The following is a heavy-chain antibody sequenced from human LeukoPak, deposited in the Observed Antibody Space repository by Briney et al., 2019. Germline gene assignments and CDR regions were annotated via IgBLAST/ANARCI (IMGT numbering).Heavy chain of an antibody. CDR3: ARHPKSASLKKRGPPNQLVYMTTVTTFDY. J-gene: IGHJ4*02. CDR1: GGSISNSSSY. D-gene: IGHD4-17*01. V-gene: IGHV4-39*01. CDR2: IYYSGST. Sequence: SKTLSLTCTVSGGSISNSSSYWGWIRQPPGRGLEWIGSIYYSGSTYNNPSPKSRVIISVDPSTNQFSLKLTSVTAADTAVYYCARHPKSASLKKRGPPNQLVYMTTVTTFDYWGQGTLVIVSS.